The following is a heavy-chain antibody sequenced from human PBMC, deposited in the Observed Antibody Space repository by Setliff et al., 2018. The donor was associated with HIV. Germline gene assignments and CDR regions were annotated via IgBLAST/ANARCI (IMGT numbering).Heavy chain of an antibody. Sequence: PSETLSPTCTVSGGSISSSSYYWGWIRQPPGKGLEWIGSIYYSGSTYYNPSLKSRVTISVDTSKNQFSLKLSSVTAADTAVYYCARHLYGGYTGGFDYWGQGTLVTVSS. V-gene: IGHV4-39*01. CDR3: ARHLYGGYTGGFDY. CDR1: GGSISSSSYY. J-gene: IGHJ4*02. CDR2: IYYSGST. D-gene: IGHD5-12*01.